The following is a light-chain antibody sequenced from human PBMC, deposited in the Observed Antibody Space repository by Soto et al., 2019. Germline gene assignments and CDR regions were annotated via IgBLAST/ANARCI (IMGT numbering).Light chain of an antibody. J-gene: IGLJ1*01. Sequence: QSVLTQPASVSGSPGQSITISCTGTGSDVGGYDYVSWYQHHPGKAPKVMIYEVTNRPSGASTRFSGAKSGNTASLTISGILAEDEADYYCSSYTSSSAYVFGTGTKVTVL. CDR3: SSYTSSSAYV. CDR1: GSDVGGYDY. V-gene: IGLV2-14*01. CDR2: EVT.